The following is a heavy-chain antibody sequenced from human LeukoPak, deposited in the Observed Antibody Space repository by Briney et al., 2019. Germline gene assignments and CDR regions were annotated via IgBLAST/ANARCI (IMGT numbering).Heavy chain of an antibody. CDR2: ISAYNGNT. Sequence: ASVKVSCKASGYTFTSDAMEWVRQAPGQGLEWMGWISAYNGNTNYAQKLQGRVTMTTDTSTSTAYMELSSLRSEDTAVYYCARGNDGSGSPSYYFYYMDVWGKGTTVPVSS. J-gene: IGHJ6*03. D-gene: IGHD3-10*01. V-gene: IGHV1-18*01. CDR1: GYTFTSDA. CDR3: ARGNDGSGSPSYYFYYMDV.